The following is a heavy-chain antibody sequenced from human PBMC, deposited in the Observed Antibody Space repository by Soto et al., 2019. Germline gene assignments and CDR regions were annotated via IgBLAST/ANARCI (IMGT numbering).Heavy chain of an antibody. CDR1: GGSFRNYY. CDR2: VNHSGEA. CDR3: ARSPYDSSGYYNY. D-gene: IGHD3-22*01. V-gene: IGHV4-34*01. Sequence: SETLSLTCGVYGGSFRNYYWIWVRQPPGKGLEWIGEVNHSGEATYNPSLQSRITISLDTSNSQFSLKLSSVTAADTAVYYCARSPYDSSGYYNYWGQGTLVTVSS. J-gene: IGHJ4*02.